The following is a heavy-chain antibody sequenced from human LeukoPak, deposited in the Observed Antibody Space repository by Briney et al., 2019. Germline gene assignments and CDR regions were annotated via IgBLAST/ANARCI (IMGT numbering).Heavy chain of an antibody. CDR1: GFTFSDYY. J-gene: IGHJ3*02. V-gene: IGHV3-11*01. D-gene: IGHD3-22*01. Sequence: GGSLRLSCAASGFTFSDYYMSWIRQAPGKGLEWVSYISSSGSTIYYADSVKGRFTISRDNAKNSLYLQMNSLRAEDTAVYYCARDGTYYYDSSGYYSDAFDIWGQGTMVTVSS. CDR3: ARDGTYYYDSSGYYSDAFDI. CDR2: ISSSGSTI.